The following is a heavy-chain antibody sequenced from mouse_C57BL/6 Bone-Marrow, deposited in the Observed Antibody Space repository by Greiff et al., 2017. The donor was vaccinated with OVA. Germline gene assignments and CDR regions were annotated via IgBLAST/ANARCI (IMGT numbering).Heavy chain of an antibody. Sequence: VQLQQSGAELAKLGASVKLSCKASGSTFTSYWMPWVKQRPGQGLEWIGYINPSSGYTKYNQKFKDKATLTADKSSSTAYMQLSSLTYEDSAVYYCARQGYGCDWFAYWGQGTLVTVSA. CDR3: ARQGYGCDWFAY. V-gene: IGHV1-7*01. CDR2: INPSSGYT. D-gene: IGHD2-2*01. CDR1: GSTFTSYW. J-gene: IGHJ3*01.